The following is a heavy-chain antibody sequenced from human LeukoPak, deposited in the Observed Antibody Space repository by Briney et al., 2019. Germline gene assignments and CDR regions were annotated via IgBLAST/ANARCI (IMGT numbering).Heavy chain of an antibody. J-gene: IGHJ1*01. Sequence: TSETLSLTCTVSGGSISSYYWSWIRQPPGKGLEWIGYIYYSGSTNYNPPLKSRVTISVDTSKNQFSLKLSSVTAADTAVYYCASGASGIAVAGVSYFQHWGQGTLVTVSS. CDR3: ASGASGIAVAGVSYFQH. D-gene: IGHD6-19*01. CDR2: IYYSGST. V-gene: IGHV4-59*01. CDR1: GGSISSYY.